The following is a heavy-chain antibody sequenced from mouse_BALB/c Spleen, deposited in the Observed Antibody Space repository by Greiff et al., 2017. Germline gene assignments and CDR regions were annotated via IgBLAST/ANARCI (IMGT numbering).Heavy chain of an antibody. CDR2: ISSGSSTI. J-gene: IGHJ2*01. CDR3: ARSGDYYGTVFDY. D-gene: IGHD1-1*01. Sequence: EVQLQQSGGGLVQPGGSRKLSCAASGFTFSSFGMHWVRQAPEKGLEWVAYISSGSSTIYYADTVKGRFTISRDNPKNTLFLQMTSLRSEDTAMYYCARSGDYYGTVFDYWGQGTTLTVSS. V-gene: IGHV5-17*02. CDR1: GFTFSSFG.